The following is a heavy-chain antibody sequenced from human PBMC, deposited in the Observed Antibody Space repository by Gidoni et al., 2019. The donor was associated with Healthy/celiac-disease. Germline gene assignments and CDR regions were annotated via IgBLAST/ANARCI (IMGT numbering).Heavy chain of an antibody. Sequence: QVQLQESGPGLVQPSQTLSLTCTVPGGSIRSGGYCWSWLRQHPGKGLEWIGYLYYSGSTYYNPSLKSRVTISVDTSKNQFSLKLSSGTAADTAVYYCARGSGVVVPAAAFDPWGQGTLVTVSS. CDR3: ARGSGVVVPAAAFDP. J-gene: IGHJ5*02. D-gene: IGHD2-2*01. CDR1: GGSIRSGGYC. CDR2: LYYSGST. V-gene: IGHV4-31*03.